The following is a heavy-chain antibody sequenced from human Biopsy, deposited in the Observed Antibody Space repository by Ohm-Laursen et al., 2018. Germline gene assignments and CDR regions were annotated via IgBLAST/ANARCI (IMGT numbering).Heavy chain of an antibody. CDR2: INPNNGGT. CDR3: ARLAYSEYRRDPLDV. J-gene: IGHJ3*01. CDR1: GYTFTGHY. V-gene: IGHV1-2*02. Sequence: ASVKVSCNASGYTFTGHYMQWVRQAPGQGLEWMGWINPNNGGTNYAHKFQGRVTMTRDTSISTAYMYLSGLTSDDTAVYYCARLAYSEYRRDPLDVWGQGTMVTVSS. D-gene: IGHD5-18*01.